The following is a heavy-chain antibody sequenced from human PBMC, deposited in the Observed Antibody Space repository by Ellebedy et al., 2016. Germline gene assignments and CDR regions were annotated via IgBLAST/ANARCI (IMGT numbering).Heavy chain of an antibody. J-gene: IGHJ4*02. V-gene: IGHV1-3*01. Sequence: ASVKVSCXASGYTFTSYAMHWVRQAPGQRLEWMGWINAGNGNTKYSQKFQGRVTITRDTSASTAYMELSSLRSEDTAVYYCARGASRGYDYVSPPDYWGQGTLVTVSS. CDR1: GYTFTSYA. CDR2: INAGNGNT. CDR3: ARGASRGYDYVSPPDY. D-gene: IGHD5-12*01.